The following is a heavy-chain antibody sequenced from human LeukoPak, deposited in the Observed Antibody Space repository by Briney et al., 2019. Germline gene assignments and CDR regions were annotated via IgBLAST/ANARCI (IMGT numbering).Heavy chain of an antibody. J-gene: IGHJ4*02. CDR3: ARVRYDFWSGYPDDY. V-gene: IGHV4-4*07. Sequence: PSAPLSLTCTVSGDSIHNYYWCFIRQPAATPLYSLGRIYSSGTTNYNPSLKSRVTISVDKSKNQFSLKLSSVTAADTAVYYCARVRYDFWSGYPDDYWGQGTLVTVSS. CDR1: GDSIHNYY. D-gene: IGHD3-3*01. CDR2: IYSSGTT.